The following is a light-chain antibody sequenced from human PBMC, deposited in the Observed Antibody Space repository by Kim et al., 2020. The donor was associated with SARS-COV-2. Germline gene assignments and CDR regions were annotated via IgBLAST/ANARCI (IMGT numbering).Light chain of an antibody. CDR2: DII. Sequence: EIVMTQSPATLSLSPGERATLSCRASQNVSHHLAWYQHKPGQAPRLLIYDIIIRAAGVPARFSGSGSETEFTLTISSLQSEDFAIYYCEQYNYWYTFGQGTKLEI. J-gene: IGKJ2*01. CDR1: QNVSHH. CDR3: EQYNYWYT. V-gene: IGKV3-15*01.